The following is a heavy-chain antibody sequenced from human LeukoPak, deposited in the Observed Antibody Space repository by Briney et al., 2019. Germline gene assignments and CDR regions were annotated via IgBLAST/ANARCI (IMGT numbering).Heavy chain of an antibody. J-gene: IGHJ4*02. Sequence: GASVKVSCKASGYTFTSYGINWVRQAPGQGLERMGWISVYNGNTLYAQRLQGRVTMTTDTSTSTAYMDLRSLRSDDTAVYYCARALDTPTNDYWGQGTLVTVSS. CDR3: ARALDTPTNDY. CDR2: ISVYNGNT. D-gene: IGHD5-18*01. CDR1: GYTFTSYG. V-gene: IGHV1-18*01.